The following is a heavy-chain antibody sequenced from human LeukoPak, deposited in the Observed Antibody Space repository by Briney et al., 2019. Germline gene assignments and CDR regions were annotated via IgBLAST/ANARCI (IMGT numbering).Heavy chain of an antibody. J-gene: IGHJ4*02. D-gene: IGHD2-21*02. CDR2: INHSGST. CDR3: ARSYCGGDCAKDYFDY. Sequence: SETLSLTCAVYGGSFSGYYWSWIRQPPGKGLEWVGEINHSGSTNYNPSLKSRVTISVDKSKNQFSLKLSSVTAADTAVYYCARSYCGGDCAKDYFDYWGQGTLVTVSS. V-gene: IGHV4-34*01. CDR1: GGSFSGYY.